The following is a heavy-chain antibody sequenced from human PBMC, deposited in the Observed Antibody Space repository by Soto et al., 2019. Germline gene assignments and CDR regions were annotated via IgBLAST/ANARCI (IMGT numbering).Heavy chain of an antibody. D-gene: IGHD6-13*01. CDR2: ISGYNSIT. CDR3: ARAFGSTDY. J-gene: IGHJ4*02. Sequence: QVQLVQSGAEVKKPGASVKVSCEASGYTFSSYGISWVRQAPGQGSEWMGWISGYNSITRYAQKFQGRVTMTTDTSTSTAYMELRSLRSDDTAVYYCARAFGSTDYWGQGTLVTVSS. CDR1: GYTFSSYG. V-gene: IGHV1-18*01.